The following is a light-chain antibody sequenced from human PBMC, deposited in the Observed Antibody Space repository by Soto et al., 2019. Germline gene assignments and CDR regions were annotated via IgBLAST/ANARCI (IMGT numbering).Light chain of an antibody. V-gene: IGLV1-44*01. CDR3: AAWDDSLNWV. CDR2: RNN. CDR1: SSNIESHT. J-gene: IGLJ3*02. Sequence: QSVLTQPPSASGTPGQRVTISCSGSSSNIESHTVNWYQQFPGTAPKLLIYRNNQRPSGVPDRFSGSKSGTSASLAISGLQSEDEADYYCAAWDDSLNWVFGGGTKLTVL.